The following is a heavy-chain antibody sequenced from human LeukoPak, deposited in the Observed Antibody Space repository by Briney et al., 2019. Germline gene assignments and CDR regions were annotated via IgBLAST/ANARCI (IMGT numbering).Heavy chain of an antibody. J-gene: IGHJ6*04. V-gene: IGHV3-30*18. CDR2: ISYDGSNK. D-gene: IGHD3-10*01. Sequence: GGSLRLSCAASRFTFSSYGMHWVRQAPGKGLEWVAVISYDGSNKYYADSVKGRFTISRDNSKNTLYLQMNSLRAEDTAVYYCAKDRVTMVRGVISHIPHLRKTRRYYGMDVWGKGTTVTVSS. CDR3: AKDRVTMVRGVISHIPHLRKTRRYYGMDV. CDR1: RFTFSSYG.